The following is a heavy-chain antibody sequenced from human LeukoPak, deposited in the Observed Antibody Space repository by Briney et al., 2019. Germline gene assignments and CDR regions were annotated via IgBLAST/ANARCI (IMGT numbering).Heavy chain of an antibody. CDR2: MNPNSGGT. J-gene: IGHJ3*02. CDR3: ARTSGSYYSDAFDI. Sequence: ASVKVSCKASGYPFTTYTMNWVRQAPGQGLEWMGWMNPNSGGTNYAQSFQGRVTMTRDTSISTAYMEMSRLRSDDTAVYYCARTSGSYYSDAFDIWGQGTMVTVSS. D-gene: IGHD1-26*01. CDR1: GYPFTTYT. V-gene: IGHV1-2*02.